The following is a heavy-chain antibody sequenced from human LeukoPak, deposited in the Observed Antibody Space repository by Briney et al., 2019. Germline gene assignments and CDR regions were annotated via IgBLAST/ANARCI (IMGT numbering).Heavy chain of an antibody. CDR1: GFTFDDYA. D-gene: IGHD2-15*01. Sequence: GGSLRPSCAASGFTFDDYAMHWVRQAPGKGLEWVSGISWNSGSIGYADSVKGRFTISRDNAKNSLYLQMNSLRAEDTALYYCAALSGYCSGGSCFQRFDPWGQGTLVTVSS. V-gene: IGHV3-9*01. J-gene: IGHJ5*02. CDR3: AALSGYCSGGSCFQRFDP. CDR2: ISWNSGSI.